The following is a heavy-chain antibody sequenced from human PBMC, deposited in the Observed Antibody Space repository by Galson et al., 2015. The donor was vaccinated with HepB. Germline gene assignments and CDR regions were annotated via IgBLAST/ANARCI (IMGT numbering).Heavy chain of an antibody. CDR3: AKVLPDKTGGWYRQALYYFHS. Sequence: SLRLSCAASGFTFRNYAMSWVRQAPGKGLEWVSAITPSGDNTYYADSMKGRFTISRDNSRNTLFLQMNSLRAGDTAIYFCAKVLPDKTGGWYRQALYYFHSWGQGTRVTVSS. J-gene: IGHJ4*02. V-gene: IGHV3-23*01. CDR1: GFTFRNYA. D-gene: IGHD3-16*01. CDR2: ITPSGDNT.